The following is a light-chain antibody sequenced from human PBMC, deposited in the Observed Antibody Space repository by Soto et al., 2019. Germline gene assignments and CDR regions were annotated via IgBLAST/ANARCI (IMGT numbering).Light chain of an antibody. CDR3: QQYGSSGT. V-gene: IGKV3-20*01. J-gene: IGKJ1*01. CDR1: ENVNQN. CDR2: GAS. Sequence: EILMTQSPATLSVSPGERATLSCRASENVNQNLAWYQQKPGQAPRLLIHGASNRATGIPDRFSGSGSGTDFTLTISRLEPEDFAVYYCQQYGSSGTFGQGTKVDIK.